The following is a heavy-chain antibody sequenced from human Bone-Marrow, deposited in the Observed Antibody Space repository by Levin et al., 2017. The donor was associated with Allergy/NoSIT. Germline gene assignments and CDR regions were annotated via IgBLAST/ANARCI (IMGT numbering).Heavy chain of an antibody. CDR2: IYYSGST. CDR3: ARERGGDSYGQFDY. CDR1: GGSISSYY. J-gene: IGHJ4*02. D-gene: IGHD5-18*01. V-gene: IGHV4-59*01. Sequence: ESLKISCTVSGGSISSYYWSWIRQPPGKGLEWIGYIYYSGSTNYNPSLKSRVTISVDTSKNQFSLKLSSVTAADTAVYYCARERGGDSYGQFDYWGQGTLVTVSS.